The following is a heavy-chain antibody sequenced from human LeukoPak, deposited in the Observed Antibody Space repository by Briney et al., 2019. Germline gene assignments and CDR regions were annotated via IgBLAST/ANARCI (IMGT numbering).Heavy chain of an antibody. CDR1: GFTFSSYG. V-gene: IGHV3-23*01. CDR2: ISGSGGST. Sequence: GGSLRLSCAASGFTFSSYGMSWVRQAPGKGLEWVSAISGSGGSTYYADSVKGRFTISRDNSKNTLYLQMNSLRAEDTAVYYCAKDLHGDYGEFDYWGQGTLVTVSS. D-gene: IGHD4-17*01. CDR3: AKDLHGDYGEFDY. J-gene: IGHJ4*02.